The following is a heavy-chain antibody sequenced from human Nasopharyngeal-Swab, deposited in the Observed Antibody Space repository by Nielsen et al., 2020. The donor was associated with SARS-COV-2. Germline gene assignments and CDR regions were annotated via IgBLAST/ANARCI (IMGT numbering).Heavy chain of an antibody. D-gene: IGHD5-12*01. CDR2: INHSGST. J-gene: IGHJ4*02. V-gene: IGHV4-34*01. CDR1: GGSFSGYH. Sequence: GSLRLSCAVYGGSFSGYHWSWIRQPPGKGLEWIGKINHSGSTKYNPSLKSRVTISVDTSKNQFSLKLSSVTAADTAVYYCARHDTSGYDYFDYWGQGTLVTVSS. CDR3: ARHDTSGYDYFDY.